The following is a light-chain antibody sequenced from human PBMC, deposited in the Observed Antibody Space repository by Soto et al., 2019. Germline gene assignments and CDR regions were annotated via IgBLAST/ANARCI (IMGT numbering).Light chain of an antibody. CDR1: RLSVGAGYE. J-gene: IGLJ1*01. Sequence: QSVVSQPPSVSGAPGQRVTIPCTGSRLSVGAGYEAHWFQQLPGTAPKLLIYGTTNRPSGVPDRFSGSKSDTSASLAITGLQPEDEADYYCQSYDSSLSVLHVFGTGTKVTVL. CDR2: GTT. CDR3: QSYDSSLSVLHV. V-gene: IGLV1-40*01.